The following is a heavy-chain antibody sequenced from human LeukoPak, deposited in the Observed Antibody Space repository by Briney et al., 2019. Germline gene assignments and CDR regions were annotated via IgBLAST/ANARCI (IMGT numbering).Heavy chain of an antibody. V-gene: IGHV3-23*01. CDR2: ISGSGGST. J-gene: IGHJ5*02. CDR1: GFTFSSYA. D-gene: IGHD7-27*01. CDR3: AKDFHANWVNWFDP. Sequence: GGSLRLSCAASGFTFSSYAMSRVRQAPGKGLEWVSAISGSGGSTYYADSVKGRFTISRDNSKNTLYLQMNSLRAEDTAVYYCAKDFHANWVNWFDPWGQGTLVTVSS.